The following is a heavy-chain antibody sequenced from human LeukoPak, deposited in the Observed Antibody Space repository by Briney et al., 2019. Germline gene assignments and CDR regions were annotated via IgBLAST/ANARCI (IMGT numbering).Heavy chain of an antibody. CDR3: ARGLYSSGWYGDGAFDI. J-gene: IGHJ3*02. V-gene: IGHV1-8*01. CDR2: MNPNSGNT. Sequence: GASVKVSCKASGYTFTSYDINWVRQAPGQGLEWMGWMNPNSGNTGYAQKFQGRVTMTRTTSISTAYMELSSLRSEHTAVHYCARGLYSSGWYGDGAFDIWGQGTMVTVSS. CDR1: GYTFTSYD. D-gene: IGHD6-19*01.